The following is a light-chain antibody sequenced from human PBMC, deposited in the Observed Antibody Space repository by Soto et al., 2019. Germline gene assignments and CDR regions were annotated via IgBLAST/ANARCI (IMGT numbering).Light chain of an antibody. CDR2: GAS. J-gene: IGKJ1*01. V-gene: IGKV3-15*01. CDR3: QQYKNWPRT. Sequence: EIVMTQSPVPLSVSPGERATLSCTASQSVNNNVAWYQQKPGQAPRLLIYGASTRATGIPARFSGSGSGTEFTLTISSLQSEDFAIYYCQQYKNWPRTFGQGTKVDIK. CDR1: QSVNNN.